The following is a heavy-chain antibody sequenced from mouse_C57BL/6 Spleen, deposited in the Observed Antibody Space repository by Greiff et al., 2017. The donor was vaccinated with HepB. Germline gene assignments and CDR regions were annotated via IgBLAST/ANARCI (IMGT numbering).Heavy chain of an antibody. Sequence: EVKLMESGGGLVKPGGSLKLSCAASGFTFSDYGMHWVRQAPEKGLEWVAYISSGSSTIYYADTVKGRFTISRDNAKNTLYLQMDSLRSEDTAVYYCANPTGSGAMDYWGQGTTVTVSS. CDR1: GFTFSDYG. CDR2: ISSGSSTI. V-gene: IGHV5-17*01. CDR3: ANPTGSGAMDY. J-gene: IGHJ4*01. D-gene: IGHD4-1*02.